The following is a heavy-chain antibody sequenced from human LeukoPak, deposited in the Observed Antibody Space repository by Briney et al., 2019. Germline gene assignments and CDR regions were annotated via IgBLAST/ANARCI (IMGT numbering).Heavy chain of an antibody. CDR3: AKDGCSSTSCSNRFDY. CDR1: GFTFDGYA. CDR2: ISGDGGST. V-gene: IGHV3-43*02. D-gene: IGHD2-2*01. J-gene: IGHJ4*02. Sequence: GGSLRLSCAASGFTFDGYAMHWVRQAPGKGLEWVSLISGDGGSTYYADSVKGRFTISRDNSKNSLYLQMNSLRTEDTALYYCAKDGCSSTSCSNRFDYWGQGTLVTVSS.